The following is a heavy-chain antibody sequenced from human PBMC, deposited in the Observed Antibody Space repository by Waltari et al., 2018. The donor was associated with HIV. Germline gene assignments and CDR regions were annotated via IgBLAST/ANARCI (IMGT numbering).Heavy chain of an antibody. V-gene: IGHV3-53*02. CDR1: QFLVINSY. D-gene: IGHD4-17*01. Sequence: VETGGTVIQPGGSLRLSCVASQFLVINSYMTWVRKRPGKELEWVAVIYPGGDIYYRDAVKGRFTLSRDSVNNSVSLQIDNLLLDDTALYFCARGIRYLDPWGQGTLVTVST. CDR3: ARGIRYLDP. J-gene: IGHJ5*02. CDR2: IYPGGDI.